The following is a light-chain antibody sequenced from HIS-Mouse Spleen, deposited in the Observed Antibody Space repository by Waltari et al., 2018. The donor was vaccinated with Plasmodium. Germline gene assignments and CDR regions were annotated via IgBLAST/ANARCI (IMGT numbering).Light chain of an antibody. CDR1: ALPKQY. Sequence: VSPGQPARITCPGAALPKQYAYWYQQKSGQAPVLVIYEDSKRPSGIPERFSGSSSGTMATLTISGAQVEDEADYYCYSTDSSGNHRVFGGGTKLTVL. J-gene: IGLJ3*02. V-gene: IGLV3-10*01. CDR2: EDS. CDR3: YSTDSSGNHRV.